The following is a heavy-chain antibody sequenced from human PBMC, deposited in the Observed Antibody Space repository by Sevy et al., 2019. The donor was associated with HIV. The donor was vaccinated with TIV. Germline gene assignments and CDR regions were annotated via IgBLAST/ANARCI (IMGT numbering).Heavy chain of an antibody. V-gene: IGHV3-74*01. Sequence: GGSLRLSCAASGFTFSSYLMHWVRQAPGKGLVWVSRINSDGSSTSYADSVKGRFTISRDNAKNTLYLQMNSLRAEDTAVYYCARDGYCSGGSCYSPLLYYYYYYMDVWGKGTTVTVSS. CDR2: INSDGSST. D-gene: IGHD2-15*01. CDR1: GFTFSSYL. CDR3: ARDGYCSGGSCYSPLLYYYYYYMDV. J-gene: IGHJ6*03.